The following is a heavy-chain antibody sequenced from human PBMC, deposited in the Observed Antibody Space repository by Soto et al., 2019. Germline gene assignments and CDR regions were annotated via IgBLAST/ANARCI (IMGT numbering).Heavy chain of an antibody. CDR3: ARDLGRVCSGGSCYSWVFLFY. V-gene: IGHV1-2*04. CDR2: INPNSGGT. CDR1: GYTFTGYY. Sequence: ASVKVSCKASGYTFTGYYMHWVRQAPGQGLEWMGWINPNSGGTNYAQKFQGWVTMTRDTSISTAYMELSRLRSDDTAVYYCARDLGRVCSGGSCYSWVFLFYWGQGTLVTVS. J-gene: IGHJ4*02. D-gene: IGHD2-15*01.